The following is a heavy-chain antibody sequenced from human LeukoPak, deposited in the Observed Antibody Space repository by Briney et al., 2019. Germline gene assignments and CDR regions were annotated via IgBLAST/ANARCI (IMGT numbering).Heavy chain of an antibody. J-gene: IGHJ4*02. CDR1: GYTFTSYD. Sequence: AASVKVSCKASGYTFTSYDINWVRQATGQGLEWMGWMNPNSGNTGYAQKFQGRVTMTRNTSISTAYMELSSLRSEDTAVYYCARDGRMGVVPAAPSSYKSRNFDYWGQGTLVTVSS. D-gene: IGHD2-2*01. CDR3: ARDGRMGVVPAAPSSYKSRNFDY. CDR2: MNPNSGNT. V-gene: IGHV1-8*01.